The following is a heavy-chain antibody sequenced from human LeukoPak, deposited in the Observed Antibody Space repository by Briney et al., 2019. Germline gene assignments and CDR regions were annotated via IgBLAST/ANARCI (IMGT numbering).Heavy chain of an antibody. D-gene: IGHD6-13*01. V-gene: IGHV4-59*01. J-gene: IGHJ6*03. CDR1: GGSISSYY. CDR2: IYYSGST. Sequence: PSETLSLTCTVSGGSISSYYWSWIRQPPGKGLEWIGYIYYSGSTNYNPSLKSRVTISVDTSKNQFSLKLSSVTAADTAVYYCARESIAAAGTPFGSYYYYYMDVWGKGTTVTVSS. CDR3: ARESIAAAGTPFGSYYYYYMDV.